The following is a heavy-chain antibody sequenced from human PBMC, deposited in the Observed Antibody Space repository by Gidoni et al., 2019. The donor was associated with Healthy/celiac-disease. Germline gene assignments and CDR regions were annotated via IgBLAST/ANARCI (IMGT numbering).Heavy chain of an antibody. D-gene: IGHD1-26*01. Sequence: EVQLVESGGGLVKPGGSLRLSCAASGFTFSNAWMSWVRQAPGKGLEWVGRIKRKTDGGTTDYAAPVKGRFTISRDDSKNTLYLQMNSLKTEDTAVYYCTTHSGILFDYWGQGTLVTVSS. V-gene: IGHV3-15*01. CDR1: GFTFSNAW. CDR3: TTHSGILFDY. J-gene: IGHJ4*02. CDR2: IKRKTDGGTT.